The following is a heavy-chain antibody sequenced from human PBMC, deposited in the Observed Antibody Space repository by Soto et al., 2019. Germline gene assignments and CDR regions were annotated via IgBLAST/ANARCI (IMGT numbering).Heavy chain of an antibody. CDR1: GGTFSSYA. V-gene: IGHV1-69*12. CDR2: IIPIFGTA. Sequence: QVQLVQSGAEVKKPGSSVKVSCKASGGTFSSYAISWVRQAPGQGIEWMGGIIPIFGTANYAQKFQGRVTITADESTSTAYMELSSLRSEDTAVYYCARDGPAGIAVAGANDWGQGTLVTVSS. J-gene: IGHJ4*02. CDR3: ARDGPAGIAVAGAND. D-gene: IGHD6-19*01.